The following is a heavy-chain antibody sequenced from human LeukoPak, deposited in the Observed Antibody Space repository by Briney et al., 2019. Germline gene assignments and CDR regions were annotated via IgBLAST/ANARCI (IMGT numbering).Heavy chain of an antibody. D-gene: IGHD2-15*01. Sequence: SETLSLTCAVYGGSFSGYYWSWIRQPPGKGLEWIGEINHSGSTNYNPSLKSRVTISVDTSKNQFSLKLSSVTAADTAVYYCARALVAATSVPGYWGQGNLVTVSS. J-gene: IGHJ4*02. CDR1: GGSFSGYY. CDR3: ARALVAATSVPGY. CDR2: INHSGST. V-gene: IGHV4-34*01.